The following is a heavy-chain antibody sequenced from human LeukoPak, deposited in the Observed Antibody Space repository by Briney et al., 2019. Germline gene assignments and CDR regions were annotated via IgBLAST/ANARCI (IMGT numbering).Heavy chain of an antibody. V-gene: IGHV4-59*01. Sequence: SETLSLTCTVSGGSISSYYWSWIRQPPGKGLEWIGHIYYSGSTNYNPSLKSRVTISVDTSKNQFSLKLSSVTAADTAVYYCARGGLGYCSGGSCYRSWFDPWGQGTLVTVSS. CDR2: IYYSGST. D-gene: IGHD2-15*01. J-gene: IGHJ5*02. CDR1: GGSISSYY. CDR3: ARGGLGYCSGGSCYRSWFDP.